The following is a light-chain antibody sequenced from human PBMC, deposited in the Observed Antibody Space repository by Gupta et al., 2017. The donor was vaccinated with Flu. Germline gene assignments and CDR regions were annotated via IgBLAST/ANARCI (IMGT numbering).Light chain of an antibody. J-gene: IGKJ1*01. CDR3: QQSHAFPWT. CDR2: AAS. V-gene: IGKV1D-8*01. CDR1: QGISTN. Sequence: GDRVTISCRASQGISTNLAWYQQKPGKAPELLIFAASTLQSGVPSRFSGSGSGTDFTLTISCLQSEDFATYSCQQSHAFPWTFGQGTKGE.